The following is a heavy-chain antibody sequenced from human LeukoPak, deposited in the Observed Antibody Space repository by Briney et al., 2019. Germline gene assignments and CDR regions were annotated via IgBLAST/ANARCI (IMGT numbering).Heavy chain of an antibody. CDR1: GGSISSGSYY. CDR2: IYTSGNT. D-gene: IGHD2-21*01. V-gene: IGHV4-61*02. J-gene: IGHJ3*02. Sequence: PSQTLSLTCTVSGGSISSGSYYWSWIRQPAGKGLEWIGRIYTSGNTNYNPSLKSRVTISVDTSKNQFSLKLSSVTAADTAVYYCARERGYCGGDCSYAFDIWGQGTMVTVSS. CDR3: ARERGYCGGDCSYAFDI.